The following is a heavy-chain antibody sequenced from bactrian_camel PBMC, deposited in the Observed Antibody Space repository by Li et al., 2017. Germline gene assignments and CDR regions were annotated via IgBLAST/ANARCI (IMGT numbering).Heavy chain of an antibody. J-gene: IGHJ4*01. V-gene: IGHV3S35*01. D-gene: IGHD3*01. CDR1: GFTFSGYA. Sequence: GLVQPGGSVRLSCATAGFTFSGYAMAWVRQAPGKGLEWVSYATGDGKTTFYANSVKDRFTISQDSAKNILYLQMSSLKPEDTAMYYCAADSRWSSYGFVQFSREYEFKYRGQGTQVTVS. CDR2: ATGDGKTT.